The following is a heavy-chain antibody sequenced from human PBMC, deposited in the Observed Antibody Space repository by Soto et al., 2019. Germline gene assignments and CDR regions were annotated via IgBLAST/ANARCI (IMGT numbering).Heavy chain of an antibody. J-gene: IGHJ6*02. D-gene: IGHD3-22*01. CDR2: INPNSGGT. CDR1: GYTFTGYY. CDR3: ARVMSGYYPYYYYYGMDV. V-gene: IGHV1-2*02. Sequence: ASVKVSCKASGYTFTGYYMHWVRQAPGQGLEWMGWINPNSGGTNYAQEFQGRVTMTRDTSISTAYMELSRLRSDDTAVYYCARVMSGYYPYYYYYGMDVWGQGTTVTVSS.